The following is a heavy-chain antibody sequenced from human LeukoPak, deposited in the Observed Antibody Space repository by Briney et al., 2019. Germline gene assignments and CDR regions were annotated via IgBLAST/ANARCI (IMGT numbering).Heavy chain of an antibody. CDR1: GYTFTGYY. V-gene: IGHV1-2*02. Sequence: ASVKVSCKASGYTFTGYYMHWLRQAPGQGREWMGWINPNSGATKYAQNFQGRVTVTRDTSTSTAHMELSRLRSDDTAVYYCARIGLGGPPDAFDIWGQGTMVTVSS. J-gene: IGHJ3*02. D-gene: IGHD6-19*01. CDR2: INPNSGAT. CDR3: ARIGLGGPPDAFDI.